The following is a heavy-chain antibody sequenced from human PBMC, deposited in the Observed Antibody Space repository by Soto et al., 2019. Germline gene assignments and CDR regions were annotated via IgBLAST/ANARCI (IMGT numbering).Heavy chain of an antibody. D-gene: IGHD3-22*01. CDR3: AREDYDSSGYPSGLQH. V-gene: IGHV4-30-2*01. Sequence: QLQLQESGSGLVKPSQTLSLTCAVSGGSISSGGYSWSWIRQPPGKGLEWIGYIYHSGSTYYNPSLKSRVTISVDRSKTQFSLKLSSVTAADTAVYYCAREDYDSSGYPSGLQHWGQGTLVTVSS. J-gene: IGHJ1*01. CDR1: GGSISSGGYS. CDR2: IYHSGST.